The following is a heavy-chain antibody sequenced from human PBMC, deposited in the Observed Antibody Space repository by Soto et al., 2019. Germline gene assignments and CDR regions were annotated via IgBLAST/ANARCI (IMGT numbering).Heavy chain of an antibody. CDR3: ARGPYCSSTSCYPLGIFVNYYGMDV. CDR1: GYTFTSYD. D-gene: IGHD2-2*01. J-gene: IGHJ6*02. V-gene: IGHV1-8*01. CDR2: MNPNSGNT. Sequence: GASVKVSCKASGYTFTSYDINWVRQATGQGLEWMGWMNPNSGNTGYAQKFQGRVTMTRNTSISTAYMELSSLRSEDTAVYYCARGPYCSSTSCYPLGIFVNYYGMDVWGQGTTVTAP.